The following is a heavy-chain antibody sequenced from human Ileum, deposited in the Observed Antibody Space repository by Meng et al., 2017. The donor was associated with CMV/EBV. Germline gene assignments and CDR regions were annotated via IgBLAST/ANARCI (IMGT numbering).Heavy chain of an antibody. D-gene: IGHD5-24*01. CDR3: TRAFRDDGTRRTNWFDP. J-gene: IGHJ5*02. CDR1: GYTFTSCD. CDR2: MNPNSGNT. Sequence: ASVKVSCKASGYTFTSCDINWVRQAAGQGLEWMGWMNPNSGNTSYAQKFQGRVTMTRNTPITTAYMELSSLRSDDTAVYYCTRAFRDDGTRRTNWFDPWGQGTLVTVSS. V-gene: IGHV1-8*01.